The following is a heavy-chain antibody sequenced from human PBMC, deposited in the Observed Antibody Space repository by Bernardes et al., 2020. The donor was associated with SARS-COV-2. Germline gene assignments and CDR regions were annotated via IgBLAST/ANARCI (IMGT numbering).Heavy chain of an antibody. V-gene: IGHV5-51*01. J-gene: IGHJ4*02. CDR2: IYPGDSDT. D-gene: IGHD6-6*01. Sequence: GQSLKISCKGSGYSFTNYWIGWVRQMPGRGLEWMGIIYPGDSDTRYSPSFQGQVTISADKSISTAYLQWSSLKASDTAMYYCARGREYGSWGFDYWGQGTLVTVS. CDR1: GYSFTNYW. CDR3: ARGREYGSWGFDY.